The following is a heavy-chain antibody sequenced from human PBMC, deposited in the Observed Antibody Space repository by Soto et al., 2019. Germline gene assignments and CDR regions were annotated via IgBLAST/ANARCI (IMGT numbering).Heavy chain of an antibody. V-gene: IGHV3-74*01. Sequence: SLRLSFAASGFTFRNYWMHWVRQAPGKGLVWVSRVNSDGDTTYYADSVKGRFTISRDNAKNTLHLQMNSLGAEDTAVYYCASNYAYAEGYYFYGIDVWGQGTTVTVSS. CDR3: ASNYAYAEGYYFYGIDV. D-gene: IGHD3-16*01. CDR1: GFTFRNYW. CDR2: VNSDGDTT. J-gene: IGHJ6*02.